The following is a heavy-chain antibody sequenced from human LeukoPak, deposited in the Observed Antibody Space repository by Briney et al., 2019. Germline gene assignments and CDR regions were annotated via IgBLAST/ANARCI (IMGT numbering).Heavy chain of an antibody. Sequence: SETLSLTCTVSGGSISSGDYCWSWIRQPPGKGLEWIGYIYYSGSTYYNPSLKSRVTISVDTSKNQFSLKLSSVTAADAAVYYCARDRGGVIPRAFDIWGQGTMVTVSS. V-gene: IGHV4-30-4*01. CDR3: ARDRGGVIPRAFDI. CDR2: IYYSGST. J-gene: IGHJ3*02. CDR1: GGSISSGDYC. D-gene: IGHD2-15*01.